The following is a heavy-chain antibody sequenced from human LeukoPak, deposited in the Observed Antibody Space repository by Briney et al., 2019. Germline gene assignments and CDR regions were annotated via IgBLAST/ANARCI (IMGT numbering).Heavy chain of an antibody. J-gene: IGHJ4*02. CDR2: INSDGSST. CDR3: ARVPFVGSNGDY. D-gene: IGHD2-15*01. V-gene: IGHV3-74*01. Sequence: GGSLRLSCAASGFTFSSYWMHWVRHAPGKGLVWVSRINSDGSSTSYADSVKGRFTISRDNAKNTLYLQMNSLRAEDTAVYYCARVPFVGSNGDYWGQGTLVTVSS. CDR1: GFTFSSYW.